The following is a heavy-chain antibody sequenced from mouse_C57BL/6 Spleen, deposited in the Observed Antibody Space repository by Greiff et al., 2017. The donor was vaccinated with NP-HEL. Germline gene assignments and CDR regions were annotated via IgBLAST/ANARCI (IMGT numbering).Heavy chain of an antibody. CDR2: ISSGSSTI. CDR1: GFTFSDYG. J-gene: IGHJ3*01. D-gene: IGHD5-5*01. CDR3: ARGLPAWFAY. V-gene: IGHV5-17*01. Sequence: EVMLVESGGGLVKPGGSLKLSCAASGFTFSDYGMHWVRQAPEQGLEWVAYISSGSSTIYYADTVKGRFTISRDNAKNTLFLQVTSLRSEDTAMYYCARGLPAWFAYWGQGTLVTVSA.